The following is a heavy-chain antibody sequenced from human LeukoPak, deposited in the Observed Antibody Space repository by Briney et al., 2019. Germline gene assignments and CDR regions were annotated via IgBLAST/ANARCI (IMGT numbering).Heavy chain of an antibody. CDR2: IYYSGST. D-gene: IGHD6-19*01. CDR3: ARSSGPRVDYAFDI. J-gene: IGHJ3*02. V-gene: IGHV4-59*01. Sequence: PSETLSLTCTVSGGSISSYYWSWIRQPPGKGLEWIGYIYYSGSTNYNPSLKSRVTISVDTSKNQFSLKLSSVTAADTAVYYCARSSGPRVDYAFDIWGQGTMVTVSS. CDR1: GGSISSYY.